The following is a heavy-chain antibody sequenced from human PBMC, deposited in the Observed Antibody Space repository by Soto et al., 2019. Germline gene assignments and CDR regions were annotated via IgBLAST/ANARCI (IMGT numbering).Heavy chain of an antibody. CDR2: IKSKTDGGTT. J-gene: IGHJ4*02. V-gene: IGHV3-15*01. D-gene: IGHD3-16*02. Sequence: EVQLVESGGDLVKPGGSLRLSCAASEFTFTYAWMSWVRQAPGKGLEWVGRIKSKTDGGTTDYAAPVKGRFTISRDESQNTLYLQMNSLKTEVTAVYYCTSLYYGHWGQGTLVTVSS. CDR3: TSLYYGH. CDR1: EFTFTYAW.